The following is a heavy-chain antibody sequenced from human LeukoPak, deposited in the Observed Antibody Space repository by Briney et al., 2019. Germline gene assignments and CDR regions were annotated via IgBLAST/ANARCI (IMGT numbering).Heavy chain of an antibody. Sequence: ASVRVSFKASNYTFSDYDVTWVRQAPGQGLEWMGWVSKYTGNADYAPKFQGRVSMTTDTSTRTAYMELRSLRPDDTAVYFCAREDDRSFGAYDCWGQGTLVSAS. J-gene: IGHJ4*02. CDR1: NYTFSDYD. V-gene: IGHV1-18*01. D-gene: IGHD4-17*01. CDR2: VSKYTGNA. CDR3: AREDDRSFGAYDC.